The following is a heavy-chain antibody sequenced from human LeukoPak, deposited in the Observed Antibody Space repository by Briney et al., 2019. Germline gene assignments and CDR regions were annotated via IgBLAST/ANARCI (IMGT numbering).Heavy chain of an antibody. J-gene: IGHJ5*02. CDR1: GFTFSSYA. Sequence: PGGSLRLSCAASGFTFSSYAMSWVRQAPGKGLEWVSAISGSGGSTYYADSVKGRFTISRDNSKNTLYLQMNSLRAEDTAVYYCAKDEEFRQEDIVVVPAAMEGNWFDPWGQGTLVTVSS. CDR3: AKDEEFRQEDIVVVPAAMEGNWFDP. V-gene: IGHV3-23*01. D-gene: IGHD2-2*01. CDR2: ISGSGGST.